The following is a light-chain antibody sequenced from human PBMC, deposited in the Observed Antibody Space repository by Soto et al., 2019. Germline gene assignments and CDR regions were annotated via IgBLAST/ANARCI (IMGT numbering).Light chain of an antibody. CDR3: SSYTSSSPYV. Sequence: QSVLTQPASVSGSPGQSITISCPGTSSDVGGYNYVSWYQQHPGKAPKLMIYDVSNRPSGVTNRFSGSKSGNTAALTISGLQAEDEADYYCSSYTSSSPYVFGAGTKLTGL. V-gene: IGLV2-14*01. J-gene: IGLJ1*01. CDR1: SSDVGGYNY. CDR2: DVS.